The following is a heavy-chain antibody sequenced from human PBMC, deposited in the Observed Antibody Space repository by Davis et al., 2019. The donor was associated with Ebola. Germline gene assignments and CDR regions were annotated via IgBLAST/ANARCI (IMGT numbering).Heavy chain of an antibody. D-gene: IGHD3-22*01. J-gene: IGHJ3*02. CDR1: GGSVSSGSYY. V-gene: IGHV4-61*01. CDR2: IYYSGST. CDR3: ARRGYYYDSSGYYGGAFDI. Sequence: MPSETLSLTCTVSGGSVSSGSYYWSWIRQPPGKGLEWIGYIYYSGSTNYNPSLKSRVTISVDTSKNQFSLKLSSVTAADTAVYYCARRGYYYDSSGYYGGAFDIWGQGTMVTVSS.